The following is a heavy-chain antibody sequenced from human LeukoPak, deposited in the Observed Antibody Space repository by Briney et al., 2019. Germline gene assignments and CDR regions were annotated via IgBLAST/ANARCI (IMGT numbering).Heavy chain of an antibody. J-gene: IGHJ4*02. Sequence: GVSLRLSCAASGFTFSSYAMSWVRQAPGKGLEWVPAISGGGGSTYYADSVKGRFTISRDNSKNTLYLQMNSLRAEDTAVYYCAKSYYDSSGYSPLTDYWGQGTLVTVSS. D-gene: IGHD3-22*01. CDR3: AKSYYDSSGYSPLTDY. CDR1: GFTFSSYA. V-gene: IGHV3-23*01. CDR2: ISGGGGST.